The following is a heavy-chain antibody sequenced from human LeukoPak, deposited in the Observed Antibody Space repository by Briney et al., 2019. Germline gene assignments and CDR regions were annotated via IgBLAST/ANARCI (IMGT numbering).Heavy chain of an antibody. D-gene: IGHD5-12*01. Sequence: SETLSLTCAVYGGSFSGYYWNWIRQPPGKGLEWIGEINHSGSTNYNPSLKSRVTISVDTSKNQFSLKLSSVTAADTAVYYCARGRWLRHPGYFDYWGQGTLVTVSS. J-gene: IGHJ4*02. CDR3: ARGRWLRHPGYFDY. CDR1: GGSFSGYY. V-gene: IGHV4-34*01. CDR2: INHSGST.